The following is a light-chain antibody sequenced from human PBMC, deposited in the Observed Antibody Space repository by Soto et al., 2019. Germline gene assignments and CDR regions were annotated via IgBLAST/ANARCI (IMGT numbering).Light chain of an antibody. CDR2: DVS. CDR1: SSDVGGYNS. J-gene: IGLJ1*01. CDR3: SSYTTSTTRPIV. V-gene: IGLV2-14*01. Sequence: QSALTQPASVSGSPGQSITISCTGTSSDVGGYNSVSWYQQHPGKAPKFMIYDVSNRPSGVSNRFSGSKSGNTASLTISGLQAEYEAEYYCSSYTTSTTRPIVFGTGTKLTVL.